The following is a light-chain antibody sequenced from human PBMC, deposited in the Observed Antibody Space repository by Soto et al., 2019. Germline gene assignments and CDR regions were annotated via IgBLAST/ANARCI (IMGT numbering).Light chain of an antibody. Sequence: EIVLTQSPGTLSSSPGERVTLSCRAIQSVTSNYLAWYQQKPGQSPRLLIFGASIRDTGLPDRFSGGGSGRDFTLTISRMEPEDSAVYYCHQYGISPGTFGQGTKVDXK. CDR1: QSVTSNY. V-gene: IGKV3-20*01. CDR2: GAS. CDR3: HQYGISPGT. J-gene: IGKJ1*01.